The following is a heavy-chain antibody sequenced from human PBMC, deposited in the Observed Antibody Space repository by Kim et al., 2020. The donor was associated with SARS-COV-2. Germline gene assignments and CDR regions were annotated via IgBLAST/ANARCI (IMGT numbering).Heavy chain of an antibody. CDR3: ARERRNGMYV. CDR2: ISYDGSNK. Sequence: GGSLRLSCAASGFTFSSYAMHWVRQAPGKGLEWVAVISYDGSNKYYADSVKGRFTISRDNSKNTLYLQMNSLRAEDTAVYYCARERRNGMYVWGQGTTVT. CDR1: GFTFSSYA. J-gene: IGHJ6*02. V-gene: IGHV3-30-3*01.